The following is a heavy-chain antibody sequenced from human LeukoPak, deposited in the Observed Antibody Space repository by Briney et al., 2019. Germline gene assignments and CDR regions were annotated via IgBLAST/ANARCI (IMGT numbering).Heavy chain of an antibody. CDR2: ISAYNGNT. V-gene: IGHV1-18*01. CDR3: ARDPNWNANDY. Sequence: ASVKVSCKASGYTFTSYGISWVRQAPGQGLEWMGWISAYNGNTNYAQKLQGRVTMTRDTSINTAYMELSRLRSDDTAVYYCARDPNWNANDYWGQGTLVTVSS. CDR1: GYTFTSYG. J-gene: IGHJ4*02. D-gene: IGHD1-1*01.